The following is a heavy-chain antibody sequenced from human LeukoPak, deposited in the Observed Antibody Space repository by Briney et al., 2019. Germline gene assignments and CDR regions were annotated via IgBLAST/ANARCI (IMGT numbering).Heavy chain of an antibody. J-gene: IGHJ4*02. D-gene: IGHD1-14*01. Sequence: SETLSLTCAVYGGSFSGYYWSWIRQPPGKGLEWIGEINHSGSTNYNPSLKSRVTISVDTSKNQFSLKLSSVTAADTAVYYCARVRAISNLKYFDYWGQGTLVTVSS. CDR3: ARVRAISNLKYFDY. V-gene: IGHV4-34*01. CDR2: INHSGST. CDR1: GGSFSGYY.